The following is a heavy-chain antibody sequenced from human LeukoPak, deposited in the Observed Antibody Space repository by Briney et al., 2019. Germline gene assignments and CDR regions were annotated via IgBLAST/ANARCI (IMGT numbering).Heavy chain of an antibody. D-gene: IGHD4-17*01. CDR2: ISGSGGST. CDR1: GFTFSSYG. V-gene: IGHV3-23*01. J-gene: IGHJ4*02. CDR3: ALGAYGDYTLDY. Sequence: GGSLRLPCAASGFTFSSYGMNWVRQAPGKGLEWVSAISGSGGSTYYADSVKGRFTISRDNSKNTLYLQMNSLRAEDTAVYYCALGAYGDYTLDYWGQGTLVTVSS.